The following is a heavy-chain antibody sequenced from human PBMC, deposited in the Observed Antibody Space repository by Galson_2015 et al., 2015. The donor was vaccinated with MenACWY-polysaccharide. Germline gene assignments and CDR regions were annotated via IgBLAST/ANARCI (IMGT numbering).Heavy chain of an antibody. Sequence: SVKVSCKASGYTFTSYAMHWVRQAPGQRLEWMGWINAGNGNTKYSQKFQGRVTITRDTSASTAYMELSSLRSEDTAVYYCARDADYYGSGTSAFEIWGQGTMVTVSS. CDR2: INAGNGNT. J-gene: IGHJ3*02. CDR1: GYTFTSYA. V-gene: IGHV1-3*01. CDR3: ARDADYYGSGTSAFEI. D-gene: IGHD3-10*01.